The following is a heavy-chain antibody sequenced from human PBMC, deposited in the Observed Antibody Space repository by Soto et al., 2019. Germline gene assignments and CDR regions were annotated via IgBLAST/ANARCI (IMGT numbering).Heavy chain of an antibody. CDR2: ISAYNGNT. V-gene: IGHV1-18*01. J-gene: IGHJ6*04. D-gene: IGHD2-2*01. CDR3: ARDSSYADVGCSSYSTDV. CDR1: GYTFTSYG. Sequence: GASVKVSCKASGYTFTSYGISWVRQAPGQGLEWMGWISAYNGNTNYAQKLQGRVTMTTDTSTSTAYMELRSLRSDDTAVYYCARDSSYADVGCSSYSTDVCGKGTSVSGSS.